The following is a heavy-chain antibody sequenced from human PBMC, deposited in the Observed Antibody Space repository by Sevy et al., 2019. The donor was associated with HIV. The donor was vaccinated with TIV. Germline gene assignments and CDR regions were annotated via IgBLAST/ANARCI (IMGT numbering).Heavy chain of an antibody. CDR2: IYYSGST. J-gene: IGHJ4*02. D-gene: IGHD3-3*01. Sequence: SETLSLTCTVSGGSISSSSYYWGWIRQPPGKGLEWIGSIYYSGSTYYNPSLKSRVTISVDTSKNQFSLKLSSVTAAXXXXXXXXXXXXXWSGYSDYWGQGTLVTVSS. CDR3: XXXXXXWSGYSDY. V-gene: IGHV4-39*01. CDR1: GGSISSSSYY.